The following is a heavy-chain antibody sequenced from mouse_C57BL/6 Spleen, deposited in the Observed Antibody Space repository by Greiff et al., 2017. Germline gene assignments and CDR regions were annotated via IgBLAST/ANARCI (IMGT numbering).Heavy chain of an antibody. CDR3: TRVYGTWFAY. J-gene: IGHJ3*01. CDR2: IDPETGGT. V-gene: IGHV1-15*01. CDR1: GYTFTDYE. D-gene: IGHD1-1*01. Sequence: VQLQQSGAELVRPGASVTLSCKASGYTFTDYEMHWVKQTPVHGLEWIGAIDPETGGTAYNQKFKGKAILTADKSSSTAYMELRSLTSEDSAVYYCTRVYGTWFAYWGQGTLVTVSA.